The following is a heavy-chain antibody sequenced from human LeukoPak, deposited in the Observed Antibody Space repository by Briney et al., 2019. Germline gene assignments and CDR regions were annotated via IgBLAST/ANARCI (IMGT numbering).Heavy chain of an antibody. CDR1: GFIFSTYG. CDR3: ARGYYGSGSYYFDY. J-gene: IGHJ4*02. V-gene: IGHV3-30*02. D-gene: IGHD3-10*01. Sequence: GGSLRLSCAASGFIFSTYGMHWVRQAPGKGLEWVAFMRRDGSDEYYADSVKGRFTISRDNAKNSLYLQMNSLRAEDTAVYYCARGYYGSGSYYFDYWGQGTLVTVSS. CDR2: MRRDGSDE.